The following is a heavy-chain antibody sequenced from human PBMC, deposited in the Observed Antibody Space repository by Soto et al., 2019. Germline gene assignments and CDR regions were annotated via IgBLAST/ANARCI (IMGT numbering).Heavy chain of an antibody. CDR3: ARRGSGSYYDY. J-gene: IGHJ4*02. CDR2: ISGSGGST. V-gene: IGHV3-23*01. D-gene: IGHD1-26*01. CDR1: GFTFSSYA. Sequence: EVQLLESGGGLVQPGGSLRLSCAASGFTFSSYAMRWVCQAPGKGLEWVSAISGSGGSTYYADSVKGRFTISRDNSKNTLYLQMNTLRAEDTAVYYWARRGSGSYYDYWGQGTLVTVSS.